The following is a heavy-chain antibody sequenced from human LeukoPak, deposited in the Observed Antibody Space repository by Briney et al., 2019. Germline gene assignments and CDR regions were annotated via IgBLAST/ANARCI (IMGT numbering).Heavy chain of an antibody. D-gene: IGHD2-21*02. CDR3: ASGLATDIVVVTANGGDLEY. V-gene: IGHV1-69*13. J-gene: IGHJ4*02. CDR1: GGTFSSYA. CDR2: IIPIFGTA. Sequence: SVKVSCKASGGTFSSYAISWVRRAPGQGLEWMEGIIPIFGTANYAQKFQGRVTITADESTSTAYMELSSLRSEDTAVYYCASGLATDIVVVTANGGDLEYWGQGTLVTVSS.